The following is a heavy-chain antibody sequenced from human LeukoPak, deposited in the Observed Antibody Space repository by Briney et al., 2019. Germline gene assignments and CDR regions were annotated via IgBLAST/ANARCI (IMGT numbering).Heavy chain of an antibody. V-gene: IGHV3-11*04. CDR2: ISSSGSNI. CDR3: ARDWGSRAFDI. J-gene: IGHJ3*02. Sequence: PGGSLRLSCAASGFTFSDYYMSWMRQAPGKGLEWVSYISSSGSNICYADSVKGRFTISRDNAKNSLYLQMNSLRAEDTAVYYCARDWGSRAFDIWGQGTMVTVSS. D-gene: IGHD3-16*01. CDR1: GFTFSDYY.